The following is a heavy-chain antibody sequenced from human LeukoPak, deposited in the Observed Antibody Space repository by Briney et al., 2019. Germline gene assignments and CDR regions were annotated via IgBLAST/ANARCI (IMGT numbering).Heavy chain of an antibody. V-gene: IGHV3-53*01. CDR1: GFTVSSNY. Sequence: PGGSLRLSCAASGFTVSSNYMSWVRQAPGKGLEWVSVLSSGGTTYYEDSVKGRFTISRDTYKNTLYLQMNSLRAEDTAIYYCARGGDIVGATRSAFDFWGQGTMVTVSS. D-gene: IGHD1-26*01. CDR3: ARGGDIVGATRSAFDF. J-gene: IGHJ3*01. CDR2: LSSGGTT.